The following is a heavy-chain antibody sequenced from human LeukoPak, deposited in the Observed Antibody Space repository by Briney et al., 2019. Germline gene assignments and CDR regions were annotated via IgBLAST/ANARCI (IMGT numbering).Heavy chain of an antibody. CDR1: GFTFSSYW. CDR2: IKQDGSEK. CDR3: ARVRYQLLSDAFDI. Sequence: PGGSLRLSCAASGFTFSSYWMSWVRQAPGKGLEWVANIKQDGSEKYYVDSVKGRFTISRDNAKNSLYLQMNSLRAEDTAVYYCARVRYQLLSDAFDIWGQGTMVTVSS. D-gene: IGHD2-2*01. V-gene: IGHV3-7*04. J-gene: IGHJ3*02.